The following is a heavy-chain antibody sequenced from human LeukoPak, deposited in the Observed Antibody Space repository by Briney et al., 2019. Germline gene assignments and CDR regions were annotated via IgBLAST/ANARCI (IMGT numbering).Heavy chain of an antibody. CDR2: ISDSGST. V-gene: IGHV4-59*01. D-gene: IGHD3-16*01. J-gene: IGHJ4*02. CDR1: GGSITGYY. CDR3: ARMISRAKPDC. Sequence: SETLSLTCTVSGGSITGYYWSWIRQPPGKGLEWIGYISDSGSTNYNPSLKSRVTVSLDTSKNQFSLKVTSVAAADTAVYFCARMISRAKPDCWGQGTLVTVSS.